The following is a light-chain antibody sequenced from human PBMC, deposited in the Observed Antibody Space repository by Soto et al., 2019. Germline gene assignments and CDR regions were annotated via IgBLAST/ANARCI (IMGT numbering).Light chain of an antibody. CDR1: QSVSSSY. V-gene: IGKV3-20*01. J-gene: IGKJ5*01. Sequence: EIVLTQSPGTLSLSPGERATLSCRASQSVSSSYLAWYQQKPGQAPRLLIYGASSRATGIPDRFSGSGSGTHFTLTISRLEPEDFAVYYCRQYDSSPITFGQATRLEMK. CDR2: GAS. CDR3: RQYDSSPIT.